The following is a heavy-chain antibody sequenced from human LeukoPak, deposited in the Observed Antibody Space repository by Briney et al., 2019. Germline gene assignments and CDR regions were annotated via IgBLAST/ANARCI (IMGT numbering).Heavy chain of an antibody. D-gene: IGHD6-25*01. CDR3: ARDPGSDSRDWYFDV. J-gene: IGHJ2*01. V-gene: IGHV3-7*01. CDR2: INQDGSEK. CDR1: GFTFSRYW. Sequence: PGGSLRLSCAASGFTFSRYWMSWVRQAPGKGLEWVANINQDGSEKDYVDSVRGRFTISRDNANNMLFLQMNSLRGEDTAVYFCARDPGSDSRDWYFDVWGRGTLVTVSS.